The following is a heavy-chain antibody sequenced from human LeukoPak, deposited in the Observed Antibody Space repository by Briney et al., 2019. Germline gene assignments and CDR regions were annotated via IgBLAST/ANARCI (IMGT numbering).Heavy chain of an antibody. CDR3: AREASPGGYFNY. Sequence: SETLSLTCTVSGGSISSHYWSWIRQPPGTGLEWIGYIYYSGSTNYNPSLKSRVSISVDTSKNQFSLKLSSVTAADTAVYYCAREASPGGYFNYWGQGTLVTVSS. CDR2: IYYSGST. D-gene: IGHD3-16*01. J-gene: IGHJ4*02. CDR1: GGSISSHY. V-gene: IGHV4-59*11.